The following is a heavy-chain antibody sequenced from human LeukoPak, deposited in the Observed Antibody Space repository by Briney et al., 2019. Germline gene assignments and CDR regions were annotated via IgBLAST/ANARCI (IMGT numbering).Heavy chain of an antibody. D-gene: IGHD2-2*01. CDR3: ARGGQYCSSTSCYSGYYYYGMDV. CDR2: MNPNSGNT. CDR1: GYTFTSYD. J-gene: IGHJ6*02. V-gene: IGHV1-8*01. Sequence: ASVKVSCKASGYTFTSYDINWVRQATGQGLEWMGWMNPNSGNTGYAQKFQGRVTMTRNTSISTAYMELSSLRSEDTAVYHCARGGQYCSSTSCYSGYYYYGMDVWGQGTTVTVSS.